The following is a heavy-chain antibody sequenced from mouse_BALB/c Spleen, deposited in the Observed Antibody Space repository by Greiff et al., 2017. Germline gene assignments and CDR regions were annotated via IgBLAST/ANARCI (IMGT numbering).Heavy chain of an antibody. J-gene: IGHJ4*01. CDR3: AREGTVNYYAMDY. Sequence: DVMLVESGGGLVKPGGSLKLSCAASGFTFSSYAMSWVRQTPEKRLEWVASISSGGSTYYPDSVKGRFTISRDNARNILYLQMSSLRSEDTAMYYCAREGTVNYYAMDYWGQGTSVTVSS. D-gene: IGHD1-1*01. CDR1: GFTFSSYA. CDR2: ISSGGST. V-gene: IGHV5-6-5*01.